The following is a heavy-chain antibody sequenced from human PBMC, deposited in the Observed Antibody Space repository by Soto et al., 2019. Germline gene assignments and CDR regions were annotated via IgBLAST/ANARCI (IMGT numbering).Heavy chain of an antibody. CDR3: ARVVVVPAAIVGYYYGMDV. D-gene: IGHD2-2*02. CDR2: IDPSDSYT. J-gene: IGHJ6*02. Sequence: GESLKISCKGSGYSFTSYWISWVRQMPGKGLEWMGRIDPSDSYTNYSPSFQGHVTISADKSISTAYPQWSSLKASDTAMYYCARVVVVPAAIVGYYYGMDVWGQGTTVTVSS. V-gene: IGHV5-10-1*01. CDR1: GYSFTSYW.